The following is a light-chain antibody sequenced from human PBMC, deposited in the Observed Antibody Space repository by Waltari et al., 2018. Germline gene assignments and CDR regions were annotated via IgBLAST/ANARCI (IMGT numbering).Light chain of an antibody. J-gene: IGLJ1*01. V-gene: IGLV2-8*01. CDR1: SGDIGGYNR. CDR3: SSYADRNTYI. CDR2: EVS. Sequence: QAALTPPPSMSGSPGQSVTISCTGTSGDIGGYNRVSWYQQHPGKAPKLMFYEVSQRPSGVSDRFSGSKSGNTASLTISGLQAEDEADYYCSSYADRNTYIFGAGTRLTVL.